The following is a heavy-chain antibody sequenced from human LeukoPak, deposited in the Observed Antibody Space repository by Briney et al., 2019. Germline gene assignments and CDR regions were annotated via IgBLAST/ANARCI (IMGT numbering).Heavy chain of an antibody. V-gene: IGHV3-9*01. CDR2: ISWNSGSI. J-gene: IGHJ6*02. D-gene: IGHD3-10*01. Sequence: PGGSLRLSCAASGFTLDDYAMHWVRQAPGKGLEGVSGISWNSGSIGYADSVKGRFTISRDNAKNSLYLQMNSLRAEDTALYYCAKVTMVRGVKYYYYGMDVWGQGTTVTVSS. CDR3: AKVTMVRGVKYYYYGMDV. CDR1: GFTLDDYA.